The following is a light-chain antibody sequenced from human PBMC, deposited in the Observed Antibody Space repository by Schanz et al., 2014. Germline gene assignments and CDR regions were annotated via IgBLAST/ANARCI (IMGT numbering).Light chain of an antibody. CDR2: SNN. V-gene: IGLV1-44*01. CDR1: SSNIGSNNT. Sequence: QSVLTQPPSASGTPGQRVTISCSGSSSNIGSNNTVNWYQQLPGTAPKLLIYSNNQRPSGAPDRFSASKSGTSASLAISGLQSEDDADYYCQSYDSSLSGSKVFGGGTKLTVL. CDR3: QSYDSSLSGSKV. J-gene: IGLJ2*01.